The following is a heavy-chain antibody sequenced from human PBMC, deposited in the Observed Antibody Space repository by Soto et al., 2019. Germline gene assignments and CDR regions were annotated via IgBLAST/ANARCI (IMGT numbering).Heavy chain of an antibody. D-gene: IGHD3-9*01. J-gene: IGHJ4*02. CDR3: AKSVGSRYYDILTGPGY. CDR2: ISGSGGST. Sequence: GGSLRLSCAASGFTFSSYAMSWVRQAPGKGLEWVSAISGSGGSTYYADSVKGRFTISRDNSKNTLYLQMNSLRAEDTAVYYCAKSVGSRYYDILTGPGYWGQGTLVTVSS. CDR1: GFTFSSYA. V-gene: IGHV3-23*01.